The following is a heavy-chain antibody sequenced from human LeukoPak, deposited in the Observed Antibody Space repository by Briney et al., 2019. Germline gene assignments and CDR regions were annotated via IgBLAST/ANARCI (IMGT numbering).Heavy chain of an antibody. CDR2: INSDGSST. V-gene: IGHV3-74*01. D-gene: IGHD2-21*02. CDR3: ARARYCGGDCYWAFDY. J-gene: IGHJ4*02. Sequence: GGSLRLSCAASGFSFSSYWMHWVRQAPGKGLVWVSRINSDGSSTSYADSVKGRFTISRDNAKNTLYLQMNSLRAEDTAVYYCARARYCGGDCYWAFDYWGQGTLVTVSS. CDR1: GFSFSSYW.